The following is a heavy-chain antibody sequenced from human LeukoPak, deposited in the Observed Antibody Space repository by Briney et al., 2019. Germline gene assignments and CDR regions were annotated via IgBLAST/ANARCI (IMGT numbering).Heavy chain of an antibody. CDR1: GFTFSSYA. CDR2: ISGSGTNT. CDR3: ATEKGDSPDY. Sequence: PGGSLRLSCAASGFTFSSYAMHWVRQAPGKGLEWVSGISGSGTNTYYAGSVKGRFTVSRDNSKNTLFLQMNSLRAEDTAVYYCATEKGDSPDYWGQGTLVTVSS. J-gene: IGHJ4*02. V-gene: IGHV3-23*01. D-gene: IGHD2-21*01.